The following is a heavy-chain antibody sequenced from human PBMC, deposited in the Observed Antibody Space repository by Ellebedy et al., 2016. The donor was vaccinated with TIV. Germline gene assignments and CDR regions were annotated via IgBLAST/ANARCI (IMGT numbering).Heavy chain of an antibody. D-gene: IGHD3-22*01. CDR2: ISSSDDT. CDR1: GFTFNSYA. V-gene: IGHV3-23*01. Sequence: GESLKISCAASGFTFNSYAMTWVRQAPGRGLEWVSTISSSDDTYYADSAKGRFTISRDSSTNTVYLQMSTLRVEDTAVYYCARDQGGGYYETGSFDYWGQGTLVTVSS. J-gene: IGHJ4*02. CDR3: ARDQGGGYYETGSFDY.